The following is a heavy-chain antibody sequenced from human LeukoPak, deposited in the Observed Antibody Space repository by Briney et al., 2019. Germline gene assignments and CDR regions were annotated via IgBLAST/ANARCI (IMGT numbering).Heavy chain of an antibody. V-gene: IGHV1-2*02. D-gene: IGHD3-22*01. CDR1: GYTFTAYY. CDR3: ARVEGGSSGYYLFDY. J-gene: IGHJ4*02. Sequence: EASVKVSCKASGYTFTAYYMHWVRQAPGQGLEWMGWINPNSGGTNYAQKFQGRVIMTRDTSISTAYMELSRLRSDDTAVYYCARVEGGSSGYYLFDYWGQGTLVTVSS. CDR2: INPNSGGT.